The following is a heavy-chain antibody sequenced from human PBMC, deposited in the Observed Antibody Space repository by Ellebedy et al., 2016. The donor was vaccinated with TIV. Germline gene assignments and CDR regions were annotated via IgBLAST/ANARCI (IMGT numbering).Heavy chain of an antibody. J-gene: IGHJ4*02. CDR1: GFTFGDYA. V-gene: IGHV3-49*03. CDR3: TTYPPVAGSDY. Sequence: GGSLRLSXTASGFTFGDYAMSWFRQAPGKGLEWVGFIRSKAYGGTTEYAASVKGRFTISRDDSKSIAYLQMNSLKTEDTAVYYCTTYPPVAGSDYWGQGTLVTVSS. CDR2: IRSKAYGGTT. D-gene: IGHD6-19*01.